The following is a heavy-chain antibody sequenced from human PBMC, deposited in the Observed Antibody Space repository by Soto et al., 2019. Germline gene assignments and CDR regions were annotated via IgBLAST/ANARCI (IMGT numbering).Heavy chain of an antibody. D-gene: IGHD6-19*01. Sequence: PGGSLRLSCASSRFTFSSYGMHWVRQAPGKGLEWVAVIWYDGSNKYYADSVKGRFTISRDNSKNTLYLQMNSLRAEDTAVYYCARGHHPSGYYYYYGMDVWGQGTTVTVSS. V-gene: IGHV3-33*01. CDR1: RFTFSSYG. J-gene: IGHJ6*02. CDR3: ARGHHPSGYYYYYGMDV. CDR2: IWYDGSNK.